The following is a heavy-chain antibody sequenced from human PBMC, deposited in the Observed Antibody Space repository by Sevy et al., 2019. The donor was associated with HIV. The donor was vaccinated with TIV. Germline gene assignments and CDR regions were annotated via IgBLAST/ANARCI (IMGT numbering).Heavy chain of an antibody. V-gene: IGHV3-30*02. CDR3: AKHRDTLAAAAYLDH. D-gene: IGHD6-13*01. J-gene: IGHJ4*02. CDR1: GFTFSQYG. Sequence: LRLSCAATGFTFSQYGMEWVRQAPGKGLEWVAFIRYDGSTKYYADSVKGRFTISRDNSKNMLYLQMNSLRPEDTALYSCAKHRDTLAAAAYLDHWGQGTLVTVSS. CDR2: IRYDGSTK.